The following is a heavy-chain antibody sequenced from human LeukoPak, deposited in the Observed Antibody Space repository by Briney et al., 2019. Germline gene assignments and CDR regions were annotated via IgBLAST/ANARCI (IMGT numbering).Heavy chain of an antibody. CDR1: GGSFRGYY. CDR3: ARGRYDFWSGYRPFDY. J-gene: IGHJ4*02. D-gene: IGHD3-3*01. V-gene: IGHV4-34*01. Sequence: SETLSLTCAVYGGSFRGYYWSWIRQPPGKGLEWIGEINHSGSTNYNPSLKSRVTISVDTSKNQFSLKLGSVTAADTAVYYCARGRYDFWSGYRPFDYWGQGTLVTVSS. CDR2: INHSGST.